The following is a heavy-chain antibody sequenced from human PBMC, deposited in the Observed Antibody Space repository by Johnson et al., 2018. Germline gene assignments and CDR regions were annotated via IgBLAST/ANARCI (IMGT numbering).Heavy chain of an antibody. Sequence: QVQLVESGGGVVQPGRSLRLSCAASGFTFSSYAMHWVRQAPGKGLEWVAVISYDGSSKYYADSVKGRFTISRDNSKNPLYLQMNSLRVEDTAVYYCMREGPKPYWGQGTLVTVSS. CDR3: MREGPKPY. CDR2: ISYDGSSK. V-gene: IGHV3-30-3*01. CDR1: GFTFSSYA. J-gene: IGHJ4*02.